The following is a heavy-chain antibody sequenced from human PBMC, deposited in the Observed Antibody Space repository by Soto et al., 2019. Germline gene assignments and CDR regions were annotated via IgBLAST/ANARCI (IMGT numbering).Heavy chain of an antibody. V-gene: IGHV6-1*01. Sequence: SQTLSLTCVISGDSVSSNSAAWNCIRQSPSRGLEWLGRTYYRSKWYKDYEVSVKSRITINLDTSKNQFSLQLNSVTPEDTAVYYCARGAVADYSRVFDYWGQGTLVTVSS. CDR3: ARGAVADYSRVFDY. CDR1: GDSVSSNSAA. D-gene: IGHD6-19*01. CDR2: TYYRSKWYK. J-gene: IGHJ4*02.